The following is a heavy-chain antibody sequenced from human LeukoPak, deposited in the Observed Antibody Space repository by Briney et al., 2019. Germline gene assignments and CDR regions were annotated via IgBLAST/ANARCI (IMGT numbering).Heavy chain of an antibody. Sequence: PSETLSLTCTVSGGSISSSGYYWGWIRQPPGRGLEWIGSIYYSGSTYYNPSLKSRVTISVDTSKNQFSLKLSSVTAADTAVYYCASSVVRGVLYYFDYWGQGTLVTVSS. CDR3: ASSVVRGVLYYFDY. CDR2: IYYSGST. D-gene: IGHD3-10*01. V-gene: IGHV4-39*01. CDR1: GGSISSSGYY. J-gene: IGHJ4*02.